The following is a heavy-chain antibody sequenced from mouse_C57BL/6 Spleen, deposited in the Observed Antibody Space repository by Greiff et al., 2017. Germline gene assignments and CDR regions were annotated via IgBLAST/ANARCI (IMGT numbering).Heavy chain of an antibody. CDR3: ARGLGRYFDY. Sequence: EVKLMESGPGLVKPSQSLSLTCSVTGYSITSGYYWNWIRQFPGNKLEWMGYISYDGSNNYNPSLQNRISITRDTSKNQFFLKLNSVTTEDTATYYCARGLGRYFDYWGQGTTLTVSS. CDR1: GYSITSGYY. CDR2: ISYDGSN. D-gene: IGHD4-1*01. V-gene: IGHV3-6*01. J-gene: IGHJ2*01.